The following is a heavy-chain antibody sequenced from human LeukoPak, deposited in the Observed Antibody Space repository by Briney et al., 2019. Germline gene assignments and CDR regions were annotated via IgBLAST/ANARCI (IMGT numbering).Heavy chain of an antibody. CDR1: GFTFSNYW. CDR3: ATLVNYWSFDY. D-gene: IGHD1-1*01. Sequence: GGSLRLSCAASGFTFSNYWMTWVLQAPGKGPEWVANIKEDGSEKYYVDSVKGRFSISRDNAKNSLYLQMNSLRAEDTAVYYCATLVNYWSFDYWGQGTLVTVSS. V-gene: IGHV3-7*02. J-gene: IGHJ4*02. CDR2: IKEDGSEK.